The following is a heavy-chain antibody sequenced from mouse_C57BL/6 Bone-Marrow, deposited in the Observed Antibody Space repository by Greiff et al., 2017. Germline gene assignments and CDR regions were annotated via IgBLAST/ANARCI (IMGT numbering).Heavy chain of an antibody. CDR1: GFTFSSYG. CDR2: ISSGGSYT. D-gene: IGHD1-1*01. Sequence: EVKLVESGGDLVKPGGSLKLSCAASGFTFSSYGLSWVRPTPDKRLEWVATISSGGSYTYYPDSVKGRFTISRDNAKNTLYLQMSSLKSEDTAMYYCARRYYGSSYGFAYWGQGTLVTVSA. CDR3: ARRYYGSSYGFAY. V-gene: IGHV5-6*02. J-gene: IGHJ3*01.